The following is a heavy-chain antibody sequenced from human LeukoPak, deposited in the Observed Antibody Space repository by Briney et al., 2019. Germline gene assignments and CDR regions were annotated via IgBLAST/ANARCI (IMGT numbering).Heavy chain of an antibody. CDR2: ISAYNGNT. D-gene: IGHD1-1*01. V-gene: IGHV1-18*01. CDR1: GYTFTSYG. CDR3: ARVQLERTSYYYYYMDV. Sequence: ASVKVSCKASGYTFTSYGISWVRQAPGQGLEWMGWISAYNGNTNYAQKLQGRVTMTTDTSTSTAYMELRSLRSDDTAVYYCARVQLERTSYYYYYMDVWGKGTTVTVSS. J-gene: IGHJ6*03.